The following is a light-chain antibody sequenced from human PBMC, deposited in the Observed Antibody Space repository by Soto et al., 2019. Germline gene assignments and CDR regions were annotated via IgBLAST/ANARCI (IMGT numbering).Light chain of an antibody. Sequence: DIQMTQSPSSLSASVGDRVTITCQASQDISNHLNWYQHKPGEAPKLLIYAASNLETGVPSRFNGRGSGTDFTFTINTLQTEDIAIYYCQHYGSLPYIFGQGTTLEIK. CDR3: QHYGSLPYI. CDR1: QDISNH. V-gene: IGKV1-33*01. J-gene: IGKJ2*01. CDR2: AAS.